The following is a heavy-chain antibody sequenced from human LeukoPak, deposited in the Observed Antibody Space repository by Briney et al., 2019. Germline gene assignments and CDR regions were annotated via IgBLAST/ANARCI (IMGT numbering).Heavy chain of an antibody. D-gene: IGHD5-18*01. V-gene: IGHV4-38-2*01. CDR3: ARNISLGRDTTMVTVFDY. CDR2: IYHSGST. J-gene: IGHJ4*02. CDR1: GYSISSGYY. Sequence: SATLSLTCAVSGYSISSGYYWDWIRQPPGKRLNRIGRIYHSGSTVYSTSLKSRVTISVDTSKNQFSLRLSSVTAADTAVYYCARNISLGRDTTMVTVFDYWGQGTLVTVSS.